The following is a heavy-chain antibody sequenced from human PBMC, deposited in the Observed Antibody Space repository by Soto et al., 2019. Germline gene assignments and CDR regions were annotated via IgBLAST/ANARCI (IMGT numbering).Heavy chain of an antibody. CDR3: ARETYSSGHAVGNYDL. V-gene: IGHV3-30*04. Sequence: PGGSLRLSCVASGITFSSYAMGWVRQPPGKGLVWVAVTSYDGSQKYYADSVKGRFTISRDNSKNTLFLQMNSLRDEDTAVYYCARETYSSGHAVGNYDLWGRGTMVTV. CDR1: GITFSSYA. J-gene: IGHJ2*01. D-gene: IGHD6-19*01. CDR2: TSYDGSQK.